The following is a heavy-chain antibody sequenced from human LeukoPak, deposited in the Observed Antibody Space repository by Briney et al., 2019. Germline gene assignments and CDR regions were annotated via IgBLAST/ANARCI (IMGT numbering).Heavy chain of an antibody. V-gene: IGHV3-7*01. CDR1: GFSFSSYW. CDR2: IKQDGTEK. CDR3: ATIEAVRFHY. J-gene: IGHJ4*02. D-gene: IGHD6-19*01. Sequence: GGSLRLSCEGSGFSFSSYWMTWVRQLPGKGLEWVANIKQDGTEKYYMDSVKGRFTISRDNAKNSLYLQMNSLRPEDTAVYYCATIEAVRFHYWGQGTLVTVSS.